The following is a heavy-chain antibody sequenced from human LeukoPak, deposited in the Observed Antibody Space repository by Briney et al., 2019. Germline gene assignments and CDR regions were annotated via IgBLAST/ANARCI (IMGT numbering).Heavy chain of an antibody. Sequence: SETLSLTCTVSGGSISSYYWSWIRQPAGKGLEWIGRIYTSGSTNYNPSLKSRVTMSVDTSKNQFSLKLSSATAADTAVYYCARDEKRGYSYGYIDYWGQGTLVTVSS. CDR3: ARDEKRGYSYGYIDY. CDR2: IYTSGST. J-gene: IGHJ4*02. V-gene: IGHV4-4*07. CDR1: GGSISSYY. D-gene: IGHD5-18*01.